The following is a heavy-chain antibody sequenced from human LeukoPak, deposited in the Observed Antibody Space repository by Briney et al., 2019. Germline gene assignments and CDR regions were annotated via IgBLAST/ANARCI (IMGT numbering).Heavy chain of an antibody. CDR1: GFTFSSYW. D-gene: IGHD2/OR15-2a*01. CDR2: VDVHGQGT. V-gene: IGHV3-74*01. Sequence: GGSLRLSCAASGFTFSSYWMHWVRQAPWKGPVWVSRVDVHGQGTAYADSVKGRFTISRDNAKNTLSLQMNSLSAEDTAVYYCARSNYDSTTFYYHLDLWGQGTLVTVSS. J-gene: IGHJ5*02. CDR3: ARSNYDSTTFYYHLDL.